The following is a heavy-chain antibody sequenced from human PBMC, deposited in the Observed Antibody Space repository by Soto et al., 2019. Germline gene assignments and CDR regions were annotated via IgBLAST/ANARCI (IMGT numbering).Heavy chain of an antibody. V-gene: IGHV4-39*01. J-gene: IGHJ6*02. D-gene: IGHD3-10*01. CDR1: GASISSGSYY. Sequence: QVQLQESGPGPVKPSETLSLTCTVSGASISSGSYYWGWIRQPPGKGLEWIVTMFYSGSTYYNPSLKSRVTISVDTSKNQFSLRLSSVTAADTAVYFCARHPPLLWFGDDKWSPMDVWGQGTTVTVSS. CDR3: ARHPPLLWFGDDKWSPMDV. CDR2: MFYSGST.